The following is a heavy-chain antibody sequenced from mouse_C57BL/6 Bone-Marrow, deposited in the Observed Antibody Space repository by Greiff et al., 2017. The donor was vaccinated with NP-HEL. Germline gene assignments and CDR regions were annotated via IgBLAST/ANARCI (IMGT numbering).Heavy chain of an antibody. Sequence: QVQLQQSGPGLVAPSQSLSITCTVSGFSLTSYGVHWVRQPPGKGLEWLVVIWSDGSTTYNSALKSRLSISKDNSKSHVFLKMNSLQTDDTAMYSCARNEYYYGSPLAYWGQGTLVTVSA. CDR3: ARNEYYYGSPLAY. CDR1: GFSLTSYG. V-gene: IGHV2-6*02. CDR2: IWSDGST. J-gene: IGHJ3*01. D-gene: IGHD1-1*01.